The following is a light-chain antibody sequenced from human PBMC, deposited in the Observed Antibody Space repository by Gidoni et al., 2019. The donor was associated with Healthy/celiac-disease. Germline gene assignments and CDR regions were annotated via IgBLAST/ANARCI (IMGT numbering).Light chain of an antibody. Sequence: ELVFPPSPATLSLSPGERATLSCRASQSVSSYLAWYQQKPGQAPRLLIYDAANRATGIPARFSGSGSGTDFTLTISSLEPEDFAVYYCQQRSNWPSITFGQGTRLEIK. CDR1: QSVSSY. CDR3: QQRSNWPSIT. J-gene: IGKJ5*01. V-gene: IGKV3-11*01. CDR2: DAA.